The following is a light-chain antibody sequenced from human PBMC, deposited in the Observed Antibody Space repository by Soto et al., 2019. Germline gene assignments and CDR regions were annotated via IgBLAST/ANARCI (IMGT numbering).Light chain of an antibody. Sequence: EIVLTQSPGTLSLSPGERATLSCRASQSVSSTSLAWYQQKPGQAPRLLIYGASSRATGIPDRFSGSGSGTEFTLTISSLQPDDFAVYYCQQYDNWPQTFGQGTKVDI. CDR2: GAS. J-gene: IGKJ1*01. CDR3: QQYDNWPQT. CDR1: QSVSSTS. V-gene: IGKV3-20*01.